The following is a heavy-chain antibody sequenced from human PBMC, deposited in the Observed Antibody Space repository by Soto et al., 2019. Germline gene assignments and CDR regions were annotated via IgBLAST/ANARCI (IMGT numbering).Heavy chain of an antibody. CDR3: ARQGYGSGPYWFDS. Sequence: SETLSLTCTVSGHSLSSGGYYWSWIRQHPGKGLEWVGYIYFTGTTLYNPSLKSRLAISVDTSKNRFSLKLNSVTAADTAVYFCARQGYGSGPYWFDSWGQGTLVTVSS. D-gene: IGHD3-10*01. V-gene: IGHV4-31*03. CDR2: IYFTGTT. J-gene: IGHJ5*01. CDR1: GHSLSSGGYY.